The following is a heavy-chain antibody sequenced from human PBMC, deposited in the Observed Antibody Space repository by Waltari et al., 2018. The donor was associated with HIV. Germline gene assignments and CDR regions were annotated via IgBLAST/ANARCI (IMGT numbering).Heavy chain of an antibody. Sequence: VQLQESGPGLVKPSGTLSLTCAVSGGSISSSNWWSWVRQPPGKGLEWVANIKQDGSEKYYVDSVKGRFTISRDNAKNSLYLQMNSLRAEDTAVYYCAGGVVVAATQLDYWGQGTSVTVSS. V-gene: IGHV3-7*01. CDR1: GGSISSSNW. CDR3: AGGVVVAATQLDY. D-gene: IGHD2-15*01. CDR2: IKQDGSEK. J-gene: IGHJ4*03.